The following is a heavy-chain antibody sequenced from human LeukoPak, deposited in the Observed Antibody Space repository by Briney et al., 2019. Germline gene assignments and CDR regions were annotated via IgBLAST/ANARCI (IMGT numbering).Heavy chain of an antibody. D-gene: IGHD3-22*01. CDR3: ARGDSSGQHY. J-gene: IGHJ4*02. V-gene: IGHV1-8*02. CDR2: MSPNSGNT. Sequence: ASVKVSCKASGGTFSSYAINWVRQATGQGLEWMGWMSPNSGNTGYAQKFQDRVTMTRNTSISTAYMELSSLRSEDTAVYYCARGDSSGQHYWGQGTLVTVSS. CDR1: GGTFSSYA.